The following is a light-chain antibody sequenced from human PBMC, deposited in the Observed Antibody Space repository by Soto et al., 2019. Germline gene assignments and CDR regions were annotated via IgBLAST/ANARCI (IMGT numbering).Light chain of an antibody. J-gene: IGKJ1*01. CDR3: QQRSHWVT. CDR2: GAS. Sequence: EVVLTQSPVTLSLSPGERATLSCRASQSVSSYLAWYQQKPGQAPRLLIYGASSRATGIPARFSGSGSGTDFTLTISSLEPEDFAVYYCQQRSHWVTFGQGTKVDIK. V-gene: IGKV3-11*01. CDR1: QSVSSY.